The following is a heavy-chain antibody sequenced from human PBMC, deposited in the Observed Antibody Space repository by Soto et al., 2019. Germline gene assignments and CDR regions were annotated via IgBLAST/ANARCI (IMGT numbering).Heavy chain of an antibody. CDR3: ARVPIVVVLTTTGWFDP. J-gene: IGHJ5*02. V-gene: IGHV1-3*01. Sequence: QVQLVQSGTEVKKPGASVNVSCKASGYPFTEFSIHWIRQAPGQRLEWMGWINPGNGHTGYSQKFQGRVTITTETSARTVRMELSSLTYADTGVYLCARVPIVVVLTTTGWFDPWGQETLVTVTS. CDR2: INPGNGHT. CDR1: GYPFTEFS. D-gene: IGHD2-15*01.